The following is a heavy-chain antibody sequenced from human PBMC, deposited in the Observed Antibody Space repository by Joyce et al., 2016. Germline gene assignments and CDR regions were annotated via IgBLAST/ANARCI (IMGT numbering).Heavy chain of an antibody. V-gene: IGHV4-39*02. CDR1: GGSIRSSSYY. J-gene: IGHJ3*02. CDR3: ARTRGGRDGFDI. CDR2: FYSSGTT. D-gene: IGHD1-26*01. Sequence: QLHLQESGPGLVKPSETLSLNCVVSGGSIRSSSYYWGWIRQPPGKGLEWIGSFYSSGTTYYNPSLKSRITMSVDTSKNHFSLKFNSVTAADTALYYCARTRGGRDGFDIWGRGTMVTVSS.